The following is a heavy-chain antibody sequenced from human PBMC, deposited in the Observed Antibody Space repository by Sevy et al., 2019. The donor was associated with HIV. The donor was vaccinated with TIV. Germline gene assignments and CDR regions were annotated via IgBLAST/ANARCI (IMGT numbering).Heavy chain of an antibody. J-gene: IGHJ4*02. CDR3: ARDAGYSTGWYAGY. V-gene: IGHV3-30-3*01. CDR2: ISYDGSSK. CDR1: GFTFSTYP. D-gene: IGHD6-19*01. Sequence: GGSLRLSCAASGFTFSTYPMHWVRQSPGKGLEWVTVISYDGSSKYYADSVKGRFTISRDNSKNTVFLQMDSLRVDDTAVYYCARDAGYSTGWYAGYWGQGTLVTVSS.